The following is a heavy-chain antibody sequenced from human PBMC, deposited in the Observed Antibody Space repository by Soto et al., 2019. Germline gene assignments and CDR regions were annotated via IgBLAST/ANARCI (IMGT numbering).Heavy chain of an antibody. V-gene: IGHV1-46*03. D-gene: IGHD3-10*01. J-gene: IGHJ4*02. CDR2: INPSGGST. CDR3: ARGRPRGYGSGSYEIDY. Sequence: EASVKVSCKASGYTFTSYYMHWVRQAPGQGLEWMGIINPSGGSTSYAQKFQGRVTMTRDTSTSTVYMELSSLRSEDTAVYYCARGRPRGYGSGSYEIDYWGQGTLVTVSS. CDR1: GYTFTSYY.